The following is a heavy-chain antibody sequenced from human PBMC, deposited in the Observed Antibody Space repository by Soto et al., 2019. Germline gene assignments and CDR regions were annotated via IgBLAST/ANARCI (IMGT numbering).Heavy chain of an antibody. CDR1: GGSISSNAYY. CDR3: ARRPKRGSYSWCFDY. J-gene: IGHJ4*02. D-gene: IGHD1-26*01. CDR2: VYYSGSA. Sequence: QLQLQESGPGLVKPSETLSLTCTVSGGSISSNAYYWGWIRQPPGKGLEWIGSVYYSGSANYNPPLKSRLTMSVDTSKNQFSLKLISVTAADTAVYYCARRPKRGSYSWCFDYWGQGTLVTVSS. V-gene: IGHV4-39*01.